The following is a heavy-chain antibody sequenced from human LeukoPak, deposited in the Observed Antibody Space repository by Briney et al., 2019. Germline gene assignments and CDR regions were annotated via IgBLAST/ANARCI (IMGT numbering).Heavy chain of an antibody. CDR1: GFTFSSYG. V-gene: IGHV3-30*18. CDR3: AKEAYSNYDYYYYMDV. Sequence: GGSLRLSCAASGFTFSSYGMHWVRQAPGKGLEWVAVISYDGSNKYYADSVKGRFTISRDNSKNTLYLQMNSLRAEDTAVYYCAKEAYSNYDYYYYMDVWGKGTTVTVSS. J-gene: IGHJ6*03. CDR2: ISYDGSNK. D-gene: IGHD4-11*01.